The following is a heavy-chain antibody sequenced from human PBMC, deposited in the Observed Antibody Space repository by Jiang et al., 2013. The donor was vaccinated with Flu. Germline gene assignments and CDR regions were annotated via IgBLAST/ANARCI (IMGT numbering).Heavy chain of an antibody. Sequence: VQLLESGGGVVQPGRSLRLSCAASGFSFSNYAIHWVRQAPGKGLEWVALISYDGSNNWYADSVKGRFTISRDNSKNTLYLHMNSLRAEDTAVYYCARMSSTYSELDYWGQGTLVTVSS. J-gene: IGHJ4*02. CDR2: ISYDGSNN. D-gene: IGHD2-2*01. CDR3: ARMSSTYSELDY. CDR1: GFSFSNYA. V-gene: IGHV3-30-3*01.